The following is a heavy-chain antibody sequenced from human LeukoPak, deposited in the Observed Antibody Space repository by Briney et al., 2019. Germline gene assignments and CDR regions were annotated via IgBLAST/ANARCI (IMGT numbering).Heavy chain of an antibody. J-gene: IGHJ4*02. CDR2: INPNSGGT. D-gene: IGHD2-2*01. Sequence: ASVKVSCKPSGYTFTGYYIHWVRQAPGQGPEWMGWINPNSGGTNYAQNFRDRVTMTRDTSITAAYMELSSLTSDDTAVYYCARGITAVTREGYFDYWGQGTLVTVSS. CDR1: GYTFTGYY. CDR3: ARGITAVTREGYFDY. V-gene: IGHV1-2*02.